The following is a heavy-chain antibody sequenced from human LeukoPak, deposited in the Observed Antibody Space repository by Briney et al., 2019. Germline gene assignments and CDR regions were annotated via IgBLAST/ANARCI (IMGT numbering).Heavy chain of an antibody. CDR3: ARDQDSSSWTDY. J-gene: IGHJ4*02. CDR1: GFTFSSYE. CDR2: ISSSSSII. Sequence: PGGSLRLSCAASGFTFSSYEMNWVRQAPGKGLEWVSYISSSSSIIYYADSVKGRFTISRDNAKNSLYLQMNSLRAEDTAVYYCARDQDSSSWTDYWGQGTLVTVSS. D-gene: IGHD6-13*01. V-gene: IGHV3-48*03.